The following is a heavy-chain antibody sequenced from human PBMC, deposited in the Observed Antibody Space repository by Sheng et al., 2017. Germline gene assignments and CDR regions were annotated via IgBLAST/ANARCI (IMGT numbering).Heavy chain of an antibody. J-gene: IGHJ4*02. CDR2: ISGSGGST. CDR3: ANEFSTDEYSSSPMGPY. V-gene: IGHV3-23*04. CDR1: GFTFSSYG. Sequence: EVQLVESGGGLVQPGGTLRLSCAASGFTFSSYGMSWVRQAPGKGLEWVSAISGSGGSTYYADSVKGRFTISRDNSKNTLYLQMNSLRAEDTAVYYCANEFSTDEYSSSPMGPYWGQGTLVTVSS. D-gene: IGHD6-6*01.